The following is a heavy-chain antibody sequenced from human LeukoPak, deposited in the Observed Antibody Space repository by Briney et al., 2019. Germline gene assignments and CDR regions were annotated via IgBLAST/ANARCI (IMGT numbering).Heavy chain of an antibody. CDR1: GFTFSGSA. Sequence: GGSLKLSCAASGFTFSGSAMHWVRQASGKGLEWVGRIRSKANSYATAYAASVKGRFTISRDDSKNTAYLQMNSLRAEDTAVYYCARLGYYDFWTFDYWGQGTLVTVSS. CDR2: IRSKANSYAT. J-gene: IGHJ4*02. D-gene: IGHD3-3*01. V-gene: IGHV3-73*01. CDR3: ARLGYYDFWTFDY.